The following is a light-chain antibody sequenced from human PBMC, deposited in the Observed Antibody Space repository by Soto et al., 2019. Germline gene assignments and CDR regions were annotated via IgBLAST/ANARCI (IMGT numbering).Light chain of an antibody. Sequence: ESVLTQSPATLSLSPGERATLSCRASPSVSNSLAWYQHKPGQAPRLLIYDAFNRATGVPTRFSGSGSGTDFALTISSLEPEDFAVDYGQQRNRLPPVTFGGGTRVDIK. J-gene: IGKJ4*01. CDR2: DAF. V-gene: IGKV3-11*01. CDR3: QQRNRLPPVT. CDR1: PSVSNS.